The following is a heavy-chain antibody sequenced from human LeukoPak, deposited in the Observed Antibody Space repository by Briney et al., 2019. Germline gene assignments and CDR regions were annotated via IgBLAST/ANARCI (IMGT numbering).Heavy chain of an antibody. J-gene: IGHJ4*02. D-gene: IGHD2/OR15-2a*01. Sequence: GGSLRLSCAASGNYWMHWVRQVPGKGPVWVSHINSDGSWTSYADSVKGRFTISKDNAKNTVYLQMNSLRAGDTAVYYCVSFYETYWGRGTLVTVSS. CDR2: INSDGSWT. CDR1: GNYW. V-gene: IGHV3-74*01. CDR3: VSFYETY.